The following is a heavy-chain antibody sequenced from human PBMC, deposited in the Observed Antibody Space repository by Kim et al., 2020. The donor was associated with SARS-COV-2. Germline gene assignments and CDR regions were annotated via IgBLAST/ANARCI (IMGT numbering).Heavy chain of an antibody. V-gene: IGHV1-69*01. J-gene: IGHJ4*02. D-gene: IGHD6-13*01. CDR3: ARLAAAGTEEDY. Sequence: YAQKFQGRVTITADESTSTAYMELSSLRSEDTAVYYCARLAAAGTEEDYWGQGTLVTVSS.